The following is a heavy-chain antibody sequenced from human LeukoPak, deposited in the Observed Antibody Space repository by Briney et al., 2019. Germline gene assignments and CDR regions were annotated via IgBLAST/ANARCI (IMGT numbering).Heavy chain of an antibody. Sequence: SETLSLTCTVSSASISSSPHFWAWIRQSPGKGLEWIGSISYSGTTYYNPSLKSRVTISVDTSENHFSLKLSSVTAADTAVYYCARHVIGYYGSGRYYYYYMDVWGKGTTVTISS. CDR3: ARHVIGYYGSGRYYYYYMDV. D-gene: IGHD3-10*01. CDR1: SASISSSPHF. CDR2: ISYSGTT. V-gene: IGHV4-39*01. J-gene: IGHJ6*03.